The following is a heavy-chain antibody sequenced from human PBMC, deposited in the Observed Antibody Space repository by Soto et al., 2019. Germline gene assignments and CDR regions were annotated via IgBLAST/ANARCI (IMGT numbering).Heavy chain of an antibody. Sequence: PGGSLRLSCAASGFTFSGSAMHWVRQASGKGPEWVGRIRSKANSYATAYAASVKGRFTISRDDSKNTAYLQMNSLKTEDTAVYYCTSRGSSGWYPQAYWYYGMDVWGQGTTVTVSS. CDR3: TSRGSSGWYPQAYWYYGMDV. D-gene: IGHD6-19*01. V-gene: IGHV3-73*01. J-gene: IGHJ6*02. CDR1: GFTFSGSA. CDR2: IRSKANSYAT.